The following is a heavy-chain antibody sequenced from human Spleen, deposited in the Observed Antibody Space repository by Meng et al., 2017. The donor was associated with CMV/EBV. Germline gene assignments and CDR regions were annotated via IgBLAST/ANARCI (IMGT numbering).Heavy chain of an antibody. J-gene: IGHJ4*02. CDR3: ASHPPLNYDFLPGALPPYFDW. CDR2: INPSSGDI. CDR1: GYIFTTYF. Sequence: ASVKVSCKASGYIFTTYFIHWVRQAPGQGLEWMGMINPSSGDICYGRGFHGRVTLTRDTSTSTVYMALSSLRSDDTAVYYCASHPPLNYDFLPGALPPYFDWWGQGTLVTVSS. V-gene: IGHV1-46*01. D-gene: IGHD3-3*01.